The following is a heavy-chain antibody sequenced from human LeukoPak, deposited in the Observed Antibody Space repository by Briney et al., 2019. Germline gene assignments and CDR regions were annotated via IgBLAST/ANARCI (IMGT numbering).Heavy chain of an antibody. V-gene: IGHV3-30*03. J-gene: IGHJ4*02. CDR3: ARGGRGHDYGDYSFDY. Sequence: QPGGSLRLSCAASGFTFSSYWMHWVRQAPGKGLVWVAVISYDGSNKYYADSVKGRFTISRDNSKDTLYLQMNSLRAEDTAVYYCARGGRGHDYGDYSFDYWGQGTLVTVSS. CDR1: GFTFSSYW. CDR2: ISYDGSNK. D-gene: IGHD4-17*01.